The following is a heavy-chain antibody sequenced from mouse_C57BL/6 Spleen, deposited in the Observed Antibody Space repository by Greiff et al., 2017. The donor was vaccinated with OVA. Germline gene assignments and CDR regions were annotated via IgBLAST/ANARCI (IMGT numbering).Heavy chain of an antibody. CDR3: ARSPNPIITTVGYFDY. J-gene: IGHJ2*01. V-gene: IGHV1-58*01. CDR2: IYIGNGYT. D-gene: IGHD1-2*01. CDR1: GYTFTSYG. Sequence: VQLQQSGAELVRPGSSVKMSCKTSGYTFTSYGINWVKQRPGQGLEWIGYIYIGNGYTEYNEKFKGKATLTSDTSSSTAYMQLSSLTSEDSAIYFCARSPNPIITTVGYFDYWGQGTTLTVSS.